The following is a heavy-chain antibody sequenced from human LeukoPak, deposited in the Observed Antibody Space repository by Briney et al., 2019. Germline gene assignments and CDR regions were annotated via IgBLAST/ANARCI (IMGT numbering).Heavy chain of an antibody. Sequence: ASVKVSCKASGYTFTGYYMHWVRQAPGQGLEWMGWINPNSGGTNYAQKFQGRVTMTRDTSIGTAYMELSRLRSDDTAVYYCARVTAGTGSEYFQHWGQGTLVTVSS. CDR1: GYTFTGYY. J-gene: IGHJ1*01. D-gene: IGHD6-13*01. CDR2: INPNSGGT. V-gene: IGHV1-2*02. CDR3: ARVTAGTGSEYFQH.